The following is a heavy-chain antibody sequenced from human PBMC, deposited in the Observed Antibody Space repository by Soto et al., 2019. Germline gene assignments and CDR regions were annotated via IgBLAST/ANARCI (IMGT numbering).Heavy chain of an antibody. J-gene: IGHJ3*02. CDR2: MNYRGIT. Sequence: QVQLQESGPGLLKPSQTLSLTCTVSGGSIRSDGYYWSWIRQRPGKGLEWIGYMNYRGITYYNPSLKSRLTISGDTSNNHFSLNLNSVTAADTAVYYCARDGLSGGDAFDIWGQGTMVVVSS. CDR1: GGSIRSDGYY. D-gene: IGHD3-10*01. V-gene: IGHV4-31*03. CDR3: ARDGLSGGDAFDI.